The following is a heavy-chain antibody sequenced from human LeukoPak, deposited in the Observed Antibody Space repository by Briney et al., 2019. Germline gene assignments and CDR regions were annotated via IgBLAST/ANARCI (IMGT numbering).Heavy chain of an antibody. CDR1: GYSISSGYY. CDR2: IYHSGST. D-gene: IGHD6-13*01. V-gene: IGHV4-38-2*01. J-gene: IGHJ4*02. CDR3: ARHPHIAAAYGY. Sequence: PSETLSLTCAVSGYSISSGYYWGWIRQPPGKGLEWIGSIYHSGSTYYNPSLKCRVTISVDTSKNQFSLKLSSVTAADTAVYYCARHPHIAAAYGYWGQGTLVTVSS.